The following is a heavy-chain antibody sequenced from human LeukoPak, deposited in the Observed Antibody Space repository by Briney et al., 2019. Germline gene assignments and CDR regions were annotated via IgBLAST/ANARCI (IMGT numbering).Heavy chain of an antibody. J-gene: IGHJ3*01. V-gene: IGHV1-2*02. D-gene: IGHD1-26*01. CDR1: GYTFTRYY. CDR2: INPNSGAT. CDR3: ARRLVDSNDGYDV. Sequence: ASVKVFCKASGYTFTRYYMHWARQAPGQRLGWMGWINPNSGATTYAQIFQDRVTMTRDTSISTAYMELSRLRSDDTAVYYCARRLVDSNDGYDVWGQGTMVGVSS.